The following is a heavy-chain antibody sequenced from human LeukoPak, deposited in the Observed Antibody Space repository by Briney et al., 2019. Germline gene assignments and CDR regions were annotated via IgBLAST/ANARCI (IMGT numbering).Heavy chain of an antibody. CDR1: GYTFTSYD. J-gene: IGHJ5*02. Sequence: ASVKVSCKASGYTFTSYDIHWVRQAAGHWLEWMGWMNPNSAHTGHAQKFQGRVTMTRDTSMNTAYMELSGLTSEDTAIYYCARGPALHSKWVGGRWFDPWGQGTLLTVSS. D-gene: IGHD6-19*01. CDR2: MNPNSAHT. V-gene: IGHV1-8*01. CDR3: ARGPALHSKWVGGRWFDP.